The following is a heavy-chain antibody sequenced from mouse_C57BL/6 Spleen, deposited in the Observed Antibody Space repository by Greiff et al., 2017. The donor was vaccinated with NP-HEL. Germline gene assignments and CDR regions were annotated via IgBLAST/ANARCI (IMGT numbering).Heavy chain of an antibody. CDR1: GYAFSSYW. CDR2: IYPGDGDT. V-gene: IGHV1-80*01. D-gene: IGHD1-1*01. CDR3: ASLGDYGSSYGYFDV. J-gene: IGHJ1*03. Sequence: VQLQQSGAELVKPGASVKISCKASGYAFSSYWMNWVKQRPGKGLEWIGQIYPGDGDTNYNGKFKGKATLTADKSSSTAYMQLSSLTSEDSAVYFCASLGDYGSSYGYFDVWGTGTTVTVSS.